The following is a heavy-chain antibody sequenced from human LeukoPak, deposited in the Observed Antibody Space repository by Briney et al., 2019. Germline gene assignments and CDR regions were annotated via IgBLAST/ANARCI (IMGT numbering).Heavy chain of an antibody. J-gene: IGHJ4*02. Sequence: GASVKVSCKASGYTFTGYYMHWVRQAPGQGLEWMGWINPNSGGTNYAQKFQDRVTMTRDTSISTAYMELSRLRSDDTAVYYCARVLLTYYFDISGYYDYWGQGTLVTVSS. CDR2: INPNSGGT. V-gene: IGHV1-2*02. CDR1: GYTFTGYY. D-gene: IGHD3-22*01. CDR3: ARVLLTYYFDISGYYDY.